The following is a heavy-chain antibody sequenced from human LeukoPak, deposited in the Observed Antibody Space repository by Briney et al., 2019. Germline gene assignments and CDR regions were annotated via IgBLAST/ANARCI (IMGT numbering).Heavy chain of an antibody. CDR3: ARGGQRNFDY. CDR2: ISSSSSYI. D-gene: IGHD3/OR15-3a*01. V-gene: IGHV3-21*01. J-gene: IGHJ4*02. CDR1: GFTFSSYS. Sequence: GGSLRLSCAASGFTFSSYSMNWVRQAPGKGLEWVSSISSSSSYIYYADSVRGRFTISRDNAKNSLYLQMNSLRAEDTAVYYCARGGQRNFDYWGQGTLVTVSS.